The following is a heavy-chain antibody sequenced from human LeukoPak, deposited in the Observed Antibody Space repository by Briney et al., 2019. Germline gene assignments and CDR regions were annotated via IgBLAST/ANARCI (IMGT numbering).Heavy chain of an antibody. J-gene: IGHJ4*02. CDR2: IYYSGST. CDR1: GGSIASDGYY. V-gene: IGHV4-61*08. CDR3: ARGPPPDFDY. Sequence: SKTLSLTCTVSGGSIASDGYYWSWLRQHPGKGLEWIGYIYYSGSTNYNPSLKSRVTISVDTSKNQFSLKLSSVTAADTAVYYCARGPPPDFDYWGQGTLVTVSS.